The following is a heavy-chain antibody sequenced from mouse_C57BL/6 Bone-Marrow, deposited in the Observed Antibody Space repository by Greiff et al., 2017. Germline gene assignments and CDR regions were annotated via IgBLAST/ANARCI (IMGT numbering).Heavy chain of an antibody. CDR1: GYTFTDYN. Sequence: EVQLQPSGPELVKPGASVKILCKASGYTFTDYNMDWVKQSHGKSLEWIGDSNPNNGGTIYNQKFKGKAPLTVDKSSSTAYMELRSLTSEYTAVYYCAREGVYYFDYWSQGTTLTVSS. D-gene: IGHD1-1*01. CDR2: SNPNNGGT. CDR3: AREGVYYFDY. J-gene: IGHJ2*01. V-gene: IGHV1-18*01.